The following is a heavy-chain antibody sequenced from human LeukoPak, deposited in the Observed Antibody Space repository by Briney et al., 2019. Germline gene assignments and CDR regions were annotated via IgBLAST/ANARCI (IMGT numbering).Heavy chain of an antibody. CDR1: GYSFTSCW. CDR3: ASGYSSGWYRVDY. V-gene: IGHV5-51*01. J-gene: IGHJ4*02. CDR2: IYPGDSDT. Sequence: GESLEISCKGSGYSFTSCWIGWVRQMPGKGLEWMGIIYPGDSDTRYSPSFQGQVTISADKSISTAYLQWSSLKASDTAMYYCASGYSSGWYRVDYWGQGTLVTVSS. D-gene: IGHD6-19*01.